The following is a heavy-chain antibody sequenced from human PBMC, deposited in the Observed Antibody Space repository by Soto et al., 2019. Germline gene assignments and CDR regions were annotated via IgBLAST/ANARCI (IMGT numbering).Heavy chain of an antibody. D-gene: IGHD3-9*01. CDR1: GGSISSSSYY. V-gene: IGHV4-39*01. CDR3: ARLPYYDILTGPLLYGMDV. Sequence: QLQLQESGPGLVKPSETLSLTCTVSGGSISSSSYYWGWIRQPPGKGLEWIGSIYYSGSTYYNPSLKSRVTISVDTSKNQFSLKLSSVTAADTAVYYCARLPYYDILTGPLLYGMDVWGQGTTVTVSS. J-gene: IGHJ6*02. CDR2: IYYSGST.